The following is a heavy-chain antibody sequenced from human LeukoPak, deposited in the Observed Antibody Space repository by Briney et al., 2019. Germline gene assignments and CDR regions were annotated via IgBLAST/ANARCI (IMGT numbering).Heavy chain of an antibody. D-gene: IGHD6-19*01. CDR1: RFTFSSYA. J-gene: IGHJ6*02. CDR3: AKGSYSSGWSNDYYYYGMDV. CDR2: ISGSGGST. Sequence: GGSLRLSCVASRFTFSSYAMNWVRQAPGKGLEWVSGISGSGGSTYYADSVKGRFTISRDNAKNSLYLQMNSLRAEDTALYYCAKGSYSSGWSNDYYYYGMDVWGQGTTVTVSS. V-gene: IGHV3-23*01.